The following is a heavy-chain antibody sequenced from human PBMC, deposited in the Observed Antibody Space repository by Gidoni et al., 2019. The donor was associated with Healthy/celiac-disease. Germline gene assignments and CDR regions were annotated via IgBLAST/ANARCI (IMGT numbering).Heavy chain of an antibody. CDR2: IYYSGST. V-gene: IGHV4-39*01. CDR3: ARHIAAAGPHGGGNYFDY. D-gene: IGHD6-13*01. J-gene: IGHJ4*02. CDR1: GGSISSSSYY. Sequence: QLQLQESGPGLVQPSATLSLTCTVSGGSISSSSYYWGWIRQPPGKGLEWIGSIYYSGSTYYNPSLKSRVTISVDTSKNQFSLKLSSVTAAETAVYYCARHIAAAGPHGGGNYFDYWGQGTLVTVSS.